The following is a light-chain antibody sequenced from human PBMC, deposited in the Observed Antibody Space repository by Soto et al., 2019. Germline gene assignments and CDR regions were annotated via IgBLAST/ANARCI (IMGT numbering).Light chain of an antibody. Sequence: DIQLTQSPSSLSASVGDRVTITCQASQDISNFVVWFQQRPGKAPKFLIYDASNVESGVPSRFSGSGSGTDFSFTISSLQPDDFATYYCQQYNSYPPTLGQGTKVDI. CDR3: QQYNSYPPT. CDR2: DAS. J-gene: IGKJ1*01. CDR1: QDISNF. V-gene: IGKV1-16*01.